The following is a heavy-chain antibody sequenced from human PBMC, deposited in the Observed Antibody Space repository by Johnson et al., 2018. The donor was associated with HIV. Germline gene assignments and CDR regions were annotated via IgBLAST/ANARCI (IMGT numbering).Heavy chain of an antibody. D-gene: IGHD6-19*01. CDR3: AKDRSSGWYPAFDI. V-gene: IGHV3-53*01. CDR2: IYSGGST. J-gene: IGHJ3*02. CDR1: GFTVSSNY. Sequence: VQLVESGGGLIQPGGSLRLSCAASGFTVSSNYMSWVRQAPGKGLEWVSVIYSGGSTYYADSVKGRFTISRDNSKNTLYLQMNSLRAGDTAVYYCAKDRSSGWYPAFDIWGQGTMVTVSS.